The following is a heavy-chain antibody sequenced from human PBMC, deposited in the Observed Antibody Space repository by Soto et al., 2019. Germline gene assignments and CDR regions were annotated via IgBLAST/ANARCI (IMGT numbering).Heavy chain of an antibody. CDR1: GFPFSSYS. CDR3: ARVEWCMLSGSAQPNYYYYYYMDV. J-gene: IGHJ6*03. D-gene: IGHD2-8*01. V-gene: IGHV3-21*01. CDR2: ISSSSSYI. Sequence: PGGSLSLSCAASGFPFSSYSMNRVRQAPGKGLEWVSSISSSSSYIYYADSVKGRFTISRDNAKNSLYLQMNSLRAEDTAVYYCARVEWCMLSGSAQPNYYYYYYMDVWGKGTTVTVSS.